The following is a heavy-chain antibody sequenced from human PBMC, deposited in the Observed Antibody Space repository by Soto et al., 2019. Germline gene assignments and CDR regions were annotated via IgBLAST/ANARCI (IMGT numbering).Heavy chain of an antibody. D-gene: IGHD4-17*01. J-gene: IGHJ4*02. Sequence: SETLSLTCSVSSASLSSSTYYWSWIRQPPGRGPEWIGSIYYSGNTYYKPSLKSRVTISVDKSKNQFSLKLSSVTAADTAVYYCARLDYGDSDGYWGQGTLVTVSS. V-gene: IGHV4-39*07. CDR1: SASLSSSTYY. CDR2: IYYSGNT. CDR3: ARLDYGDSDGY.